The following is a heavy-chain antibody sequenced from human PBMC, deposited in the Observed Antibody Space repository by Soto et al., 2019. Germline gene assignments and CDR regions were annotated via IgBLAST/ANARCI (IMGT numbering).Heavy chain of an antibody. J-gene: IGHJ5*02. D-gene: IGHD6-13*01. Sequence: EVQLLESGGGLVQPGGSLRLSCAASGFTFSGYAMSWVRPAPGKGLEWVSAIGSGSPFYADSVKGRFTISRDNANSMLYLQMNSLRADDTAVYFCAQDLGSSWYHYNSFAPGGQGTLVIVSS. CDR2: IGSGSP. CDR3: AQDLGSSWYHYNSFAP. CDR1: GFTFSGYA. V-gene: IGHV3-23*01.